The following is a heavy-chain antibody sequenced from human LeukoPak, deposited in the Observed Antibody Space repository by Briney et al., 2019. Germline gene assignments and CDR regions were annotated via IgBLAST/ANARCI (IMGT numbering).Heavy chain of an antibody. V-gene: IGHV4-59*01. CDR3: AREVCYYASGSYYRRFASWFDP. CDR1: GGSIGSYY. D-gene: IGHD3-10*01. CDR2: IYYSGST. J-gene: IGHJ5*02. Sequence: SETLSLTCTVSGGSIGSYYLSRIRQPPGKGLEWIGYIYYSGSTNYNPPLKSRVSISVDTSNNQFPLQLSSVTAADTAVYYCAREVCYYASGSYYRRFASWFDPGGQGNLVTVSA.